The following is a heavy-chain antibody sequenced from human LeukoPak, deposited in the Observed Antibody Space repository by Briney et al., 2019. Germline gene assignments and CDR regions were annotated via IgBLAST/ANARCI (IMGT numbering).Heavy chain of an antibody. D-gene: IGHD3/OR15-3a*01. V-gene: IGHV3-30*04. CDR3: ARSPERLGQGYLDS. CDR2: ISYHGSNK. CDR1: GFTFSSYS. J-gene: IGHJ4*02. Sequence: GGSLRLSCAASGFTFSSYSMHWARQAPGKGLEWLTLISYHGSNKDYTDSVKGRFTISRDNSKNTVFLQMNSLRTEDTAIYFCARSPERLGQGYLDSWGQGTLVTVSS.